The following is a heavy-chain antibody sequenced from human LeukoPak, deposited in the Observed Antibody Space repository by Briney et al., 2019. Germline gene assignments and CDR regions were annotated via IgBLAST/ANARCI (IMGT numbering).Heavy chain of an antibody. CDR2: IYYSGST. V-gene: IGHV4-39*01. CDR1: GGSISSSSYY. CDR3: ARQSAYYYDSSGYGY. Sequence: PSETLSLTCTVSGGSISSSSYYWGWLRQPPGKGLEWIGSIYYSGSTYYNPSLKSRVTIPVDTSKNQFSLKLSSVTAADTAVYYCARQSAYYYDSSGYGYWGQGTLVTVSS. J-gene: IGHJ4*02. D-gene: IGHD3-22*01.